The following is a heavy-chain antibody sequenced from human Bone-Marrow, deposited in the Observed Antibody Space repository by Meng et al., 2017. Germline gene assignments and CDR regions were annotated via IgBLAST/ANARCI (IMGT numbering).Heavy chain of an antibody. CDR1: GYTFTHYA. Sequence: ASVKVSCKASGYTFTHYAINWLRQAPGQGFEWMGWHSVYNGNTNYAQRFQGRVAMTADTSTSTVYMELRALRPDDTAVYFCARGQPSDGSIDYWGQGTLVTVSS. CDR2: HSVYNGNT. J-gene: IGHJ4*02. V-gene: IGHV1-18*01. CDR3: ARGQPSDGSIDY. D-gene: IGHD1-26*01.